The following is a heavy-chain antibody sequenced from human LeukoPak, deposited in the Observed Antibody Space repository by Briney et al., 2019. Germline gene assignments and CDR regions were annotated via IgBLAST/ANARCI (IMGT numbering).Heavy chain of an antibody. V-gene: IGHV4-61*02. J-gene: IGHJ3*02. Sequence: SQTLSLTCTVPGGSISSGSYYWSWIRQPAGKGLEWIGRIYTSGSTNYNPSLKSRVTISVDTSKNQFSLKLSSVTAADTAVYYCARDYYDSSGYYYRYNAFDIWGQGTMVTVSS. D-gene: IGHD3-22*01. CDR2: IYTSGST. CDR1: GGSISSGSYY. CDR3: ARDYYDSSGYYYRYNAFDI.